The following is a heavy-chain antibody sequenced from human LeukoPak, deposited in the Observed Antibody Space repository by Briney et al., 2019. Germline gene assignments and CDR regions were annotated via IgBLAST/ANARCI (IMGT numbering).Heavy chain of an antibody. CDR1: GFTFSSYS. CDR2: ISSSSTI. J-gene: IGHJ4*02. Sequence: PGGSLRLSCAASGFTFSSYSMNWVRQAPGKGLEWVSYISSSSTIYYADSVKGRFTISRDNSKNTLYLQMNSLRAEDTAVYYCAKETLGGNGVDYWGQGTLVTVSS. D-gene: IGHD4-23*01. V-gene: IGHV3-48*04. CDR3: AKETLGGNGVDY.